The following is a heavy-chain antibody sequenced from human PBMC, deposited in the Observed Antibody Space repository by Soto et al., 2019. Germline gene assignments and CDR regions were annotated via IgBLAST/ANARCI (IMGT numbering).Heavy chain of an antibody. J-gene: IGHJ4*02. CDR3: TTDKISRGVYSGSSQVY. Sequence: PVGSLRLSCAASGFTFSNAWMSWVRQAPGKGLEWVGRIKSKTDGGTTDYAAPVKGRFTISRDDSKNTLYLQMNSLKTEDTAVYYCTTDKISRGVYSGSSQVYWGQGTLVTVSS. D-gene: IGHD1-26*01. CDR2: IKSKTDGGTT. CDR1: GFTFSNAW. V-gene: IGHV3-15*01.